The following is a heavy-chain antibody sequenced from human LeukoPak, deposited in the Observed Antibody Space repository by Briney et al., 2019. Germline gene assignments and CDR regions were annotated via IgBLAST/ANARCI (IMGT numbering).Heavy chain of an antibody. CDR3: AKDIGSYGYEGTYLDY. J-gene: IGHJ4*02. CDR2: ISWDGGST. CDR1: GFTFDDYA. Sequence: GGSLRLSCAASGFTFDDYAMHWVRQAPGKGLEWVSLISWDGGSTYYADSMKGRFTISRDNSKNSLYLQMNSLRAEDTALYYCAKDIGSYGYEGTYLDYWGQGTLVTVSS. V-gene: IGHV3-43D*03. D-gene: IGHD5-18*01.